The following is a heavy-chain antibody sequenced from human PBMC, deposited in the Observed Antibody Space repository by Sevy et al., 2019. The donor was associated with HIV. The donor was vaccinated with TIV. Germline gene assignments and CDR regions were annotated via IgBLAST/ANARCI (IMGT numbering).Heavy chain of an antibody. J-gene: IGHJ4*02. CDR3: AREDSSTWCFHF. CDR2: IYPSGNT. V-gene: IGHV4-4*07. D-gene: IGHD6-13*01. Sequence: SETLSLTCTVSGGSISGSYWSWIRQSAGKGLEWIGCIYPSGNTNYNPSLKSRVTMSVDTSKNHFSLKLTSVTAADTAAYYCAREDSSTWCFHFWGQGTLVTVSS. CDR1: GGSISGSY.